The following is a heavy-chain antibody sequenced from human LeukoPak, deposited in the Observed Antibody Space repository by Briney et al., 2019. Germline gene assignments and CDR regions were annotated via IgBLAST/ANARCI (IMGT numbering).Heavy chain of an antibody. D-gene: IGHD3-22*01. V-gene: IGHV1-2*02. CDR2: INPNSGGT. CDR3: ASYYYDSSGYYVSEYFQH. Sequence: ASVKVSCKASGYTFTDYYMHWVRQAPGQGLEWMGWINPNSGGTNYAQKFQGRVTMTRDTSISTAYMELSRLRSDDTAVYYCASYYYDSSGYYVSEYFQHWGQGTLVTVSS. CDR1: GYTFTDYY. J-gene: IGHJ1*01.